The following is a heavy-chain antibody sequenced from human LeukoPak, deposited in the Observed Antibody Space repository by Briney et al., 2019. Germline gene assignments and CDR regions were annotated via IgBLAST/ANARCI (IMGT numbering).Heavy chain of an antibody. CDR1: GFTFSSYA. V-gene: IGHV3-23*01. J-gene: IGHJ4*02. CDR2: ISGSGGST. D-gene: IGHD2-21*02. CDR3: AKTRYYCGGDCHLVDY. Sequence: GGSLRLSCAASGFTFSSYAMSWVRQAPGKGLEWVSAISGSGGSTYYADSVKGRFTISRDNSKNTLYLQMNSLRAEDTAVFYCAKTRYYCGGDCHLVDYWGQGTLVTVSS.